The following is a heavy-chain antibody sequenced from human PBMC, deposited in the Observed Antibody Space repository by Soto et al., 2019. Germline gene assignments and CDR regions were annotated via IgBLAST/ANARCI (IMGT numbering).Heavy chain of an antibody. V-gene: IGHV3-15*07. CDR1: RFTFSNAG. Sequence: GGSLRLSCAASRFTFSNAGMNWVRQAPGKGLEWVGCIKSKSDGEGTDYAAHVKCRITISKDDTKHTLYLQLNSLKTEDTAVYYCAQGLTYYYDSSGYYWAGDMDVWGQGIPATVSS. D-gene: IGHD3-22*01. CDR3: AQGLTYYYDSSGYYWAGDMDV. J-gene: IGHJ6*02. CDR2: IKSKSDGEGT.